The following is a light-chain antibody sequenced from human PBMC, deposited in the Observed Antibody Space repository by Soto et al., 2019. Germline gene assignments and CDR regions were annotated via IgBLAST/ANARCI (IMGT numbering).Light chain of an antibody. Sequence: IVLTQSPVTLALSPGESAVLSCRASQSVSTSVAWYQHKVGQAPRLFIYDASKRAPGIPPRFTGSGSGTDFTLTISSLEPEDIAVYYCQLRDVWPSFGQGTKVEIK. V-gene: IGKV3-11*01. CDR2: DAS. CDR1: QSVSTS. CDR3: QLRDVWPS. J-gene: IGKJ1*01.